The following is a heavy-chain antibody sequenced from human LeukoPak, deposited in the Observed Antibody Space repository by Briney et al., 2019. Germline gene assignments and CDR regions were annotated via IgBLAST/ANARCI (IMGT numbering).Heavy chain of an antibody. D-gene: IGHD5-18*01. CDR1: GFTFSSYS. V-gene: IGHV3-21*01. CDR2: ISSSSSYI. CDR3: ARDRGYSYGYTFDY. Sequence: GGSLRLSCAASGFTFSSYSMNWVRQAPGKGQEWASSISSSSSYIYYADSVKGRFTISRDNAKNSLYLQMNSLRAEDTAVYYCARDRGYSYGYTFDYWGQGTLVTVSS. J-gene: IGHJ4*02.